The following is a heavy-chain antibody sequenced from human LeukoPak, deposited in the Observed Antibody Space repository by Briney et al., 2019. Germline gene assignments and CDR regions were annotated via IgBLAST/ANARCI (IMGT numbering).Heavy chain of an antibody. CDR2: IKGKTDGGTT. V-gene: IGHV3-15*01. J-gene: IGHJ4*02. CDR1: GLTFSNAW. D-gene: IGHD3-10*01. Sequence: GSLRLSCAASGLTFSNAWMSWVRQAPGKGLEWVGRIKGKTDGGTTDYAEPVKGRFTISRDDSKNTLYLQMNSLKTEDTAVYYCTTDPPPYYRDYWGQGTLVTVSS. CDR3: TTDPPPYYRDY.